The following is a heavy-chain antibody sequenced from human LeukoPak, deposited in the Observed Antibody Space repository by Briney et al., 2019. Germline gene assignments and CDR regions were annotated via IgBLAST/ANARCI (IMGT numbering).Heavy chain of an antibody. D-gene: IGHD5-12*01. Sequence: GGSLRLSCTASGFTFGDYAMSWFRQAPGKGLEWVGFIRSKAYGGTTEYAASVKGRFTISRDESKSIAYLQMNSLKTEDTAVYYCTSAIVDIVATSDFDYWGQGTLVTVSS. J-gene: IGHJ4*02. CDR2: IRSKAYGGTT. CDR1: GFTFGDYA. CDR3: TSAIVDIVATSDFDY. V-gene: IGHV3-49*03.